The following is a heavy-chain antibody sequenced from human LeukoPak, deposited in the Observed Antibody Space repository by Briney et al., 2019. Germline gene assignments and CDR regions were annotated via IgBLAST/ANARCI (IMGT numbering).Heavy chain of an antibody. CDR3: ARRLDSWSFDS. V-gene: IGHV4-38-2*01. D-gene: IGHD3-9*01. CDR1: GYSLSIGYY. Sequence: PSETLSLTCAVSGYSLSIGYYWGWIRQPPGKGLGWIGNMYRSGYTYYNPSLKSRVTISVDTSKNQFSLKLSSVTAADTAVYYCARRLDSWSFDSWGQGTLVTVSS. CDR2: MYRSGYT. J-gene: IGHJ4*02.